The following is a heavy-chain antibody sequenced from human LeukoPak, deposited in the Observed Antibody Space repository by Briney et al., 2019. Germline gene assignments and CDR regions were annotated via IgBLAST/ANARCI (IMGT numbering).Heavy chain of an antibody. CDR2: IKQDGSEK. V-gene: IGHV3-7*01. CDR1: GFIFSGYW. CDR3: ASPGSVGDTGMPDY. J-gene: IGHJ4*02. D-gene: IGHD5-18*01. Sequence: GGSLRLSCAASGFIFSGYWMTWVRQVPGKGLEWVANIKQDGSEKYYVDSVKGRFTISRDNAKKSLYLHMNSLRAEDTAVYYCASPGSVGDTGMPDYWGQGTLVTVSS.